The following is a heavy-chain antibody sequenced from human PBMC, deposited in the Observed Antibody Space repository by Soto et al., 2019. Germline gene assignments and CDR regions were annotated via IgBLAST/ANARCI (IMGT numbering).Heavy chain of an antibody. D-gene: IGHD1-7*01. CDR3: AAVSKLELLHNTRFDY. J-gene: IGHJ4*02. V-gene: IGHV1-58*02. Sequence: GASVKVSCKASGFTFTSSAMQWVRQARGQRLEWIGWIVVGSGNTNYAQKFQERATITRDMSTSTAYMELSSLRSEDTAVYYCAAVSKLELLHNTRFDYWGQGTLVTVSS. CDR1: GFTFTSSA. CDR2: IVVGSGNT.